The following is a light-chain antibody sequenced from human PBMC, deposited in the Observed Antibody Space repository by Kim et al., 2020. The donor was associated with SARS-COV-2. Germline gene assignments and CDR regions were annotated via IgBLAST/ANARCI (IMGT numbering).Light chain of an antibody. V-gene: IGLV3-21*04. J-gene: IGLJ1*01. CDR3: QVWDTSSDHHYV. CDR2: FDS. Sequence: KTARITCVGNNIGSKSVHWYRQKTGQAPVVVMCFDSDRPSGIPERFSGSNSGNTATLTISGVEAGDEADYYCQVWDTSSDHHYVFGTGTKVTVL. CDR1: NIGSKS.